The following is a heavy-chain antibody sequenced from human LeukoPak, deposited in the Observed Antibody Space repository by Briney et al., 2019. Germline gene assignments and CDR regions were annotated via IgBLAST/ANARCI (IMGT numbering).Heavy chain of an antibody. D-gene: IGHD1-26*01. CDR1: GYTFIRNG. CDR2: ISPYNENR. J-gene: IGHJ4*02. Sequence: ASVKVSRKASGYTFIRNGISWVRQAPGQGLEWMGWISPYNENRKYLQKLQGRVTLSTDTSTSTAYMELRSLTSDDTAVYYCAREESIGRYQFLHDYWGQGTLVTVSS. V-gene: IGHV1-18*01. CDR3: AREESIGRYQFLHDY.